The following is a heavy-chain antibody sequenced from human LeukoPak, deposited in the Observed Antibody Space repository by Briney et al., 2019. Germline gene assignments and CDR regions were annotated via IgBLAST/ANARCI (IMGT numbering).Heavy chain of an antibody. D-gene: IGHD3-3*01. J-gene: IGHJ5*02. V-gene: IGHV1-46*01. Sequence: ASVKVSCKASGYTFTSYYMHWVRQAPGQGLEWMGIINPSGGSTSYAQKFQGRVTMTRNTSISTAYMELSSLRSEDTAVYYCARGPGIFGVVMKPPLMIWFDPWGQGTLVTVSS. CDR3: ARGPGIFGVVMKPPLMIWFDP. CDR2: INPSGGST. CDR1: GYTFTSYY.